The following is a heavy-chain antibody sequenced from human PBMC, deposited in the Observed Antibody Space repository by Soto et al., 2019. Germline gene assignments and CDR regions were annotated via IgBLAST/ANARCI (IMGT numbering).Heavy chain of an antibody. Sequence: SETLSLTCTVAGASMSSGGYYWTWIRQSPGKGLEWIGYIYYSGSTYYNPSLESRVAISLDTSRSQFSLTLHSVTAADTAIYYCARDRHNNFFDPWGQGTLVTVSS. V-gene: IGHV4-31*03. CDR3: ARDRHNNFFDP. CDR1: GASMSSGGYY. J-gene: IGHJ5*02. D-gene: IGHD6-6*01. CDR2: IYYSGST.